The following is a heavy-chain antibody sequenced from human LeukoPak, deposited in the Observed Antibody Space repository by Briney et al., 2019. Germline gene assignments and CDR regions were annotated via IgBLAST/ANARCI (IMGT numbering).Heavy chain of an antibody. CDR3: ARGPVQHSGSYFHY. V-gene: IGHV1-69*05. J-gene: IGHJ4*02. D-gene: IGHD1-26*01. Sequence: ASVKVSCKASGGTFSSYAISWVRQAPGQGLEWMGGIIPIFGTANYAQKFQGRVTMTTDTSTSTAYMDLRSLRSDDTAIYYCARGPVQHSGSYFHYWGQGTLVTVSS. CDR1: GGTFSSYA. CDR2: IIPIFGTA.